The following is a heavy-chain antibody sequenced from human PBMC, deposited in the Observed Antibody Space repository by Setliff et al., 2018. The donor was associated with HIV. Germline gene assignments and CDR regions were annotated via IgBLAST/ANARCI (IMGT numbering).Heavy chain of an antibody. V-gene: IGHV3-23*01. Sequence: GESLTISCAASGFTFYNYAMYWVRQAPGKGLEWVSGILGGENDPTYYENSVMGRFIISRDNSKNTLYLHMNSLRVEDSAIYYCVKGQGFGSMTSCAPDWFGPWGQGTLVTVSS. CDR2: ILGGENDPT. J-gene: IGHJ5*02. D-gene: IGHD2-2*01. CDR1: GFTFYNYA. CDR3: VKGQGFGSMTSCAPDWFGP.